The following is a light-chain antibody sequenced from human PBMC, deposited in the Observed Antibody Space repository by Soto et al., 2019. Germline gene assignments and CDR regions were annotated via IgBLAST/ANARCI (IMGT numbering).Light chain of an antibody. J-gene: IGLJ3*02. CDR1: TSDVGAYDF. Sequence: QSVLTQPRSVSASPGQSVTISCTGTTSDVGAYDFVSWYQQHPGKAPKLMTFDVNNRPSGVPDRFSGSKSGNTASLTISGLRTEDEADYYCCAYAGSSWVFGGGTKLTVL. V-gene: IGLV2-11*01. CDR3: CAYAGSSWV. CDR2: DVN.